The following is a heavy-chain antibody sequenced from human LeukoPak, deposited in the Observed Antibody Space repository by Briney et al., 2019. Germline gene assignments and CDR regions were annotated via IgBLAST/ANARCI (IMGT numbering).Heavy chain of an antibody. CDR1: GGSFSGYY. CDR3: ARGYGSGFAY. CDR2: INQSGST. D-gene: IGHD3-10*01. V-gene: IGHV4-34*01. J-gene: IGHJ4*02. Sequence: SETLSLTCAVYGGSFSGYYWNWIRQSPGKGLEWIGEINQSGSTNHNPSLKSRVTISVDTSKNQFSLKVSSVTAADTAVYYCARGYGSGFAYWGQGTLVTVSS.